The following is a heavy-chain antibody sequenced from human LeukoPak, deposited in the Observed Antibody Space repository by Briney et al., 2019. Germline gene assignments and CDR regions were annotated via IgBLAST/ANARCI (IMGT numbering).Heavy chain of an antibody. CDR1: GGSISSGGYS. Sequence: SETLSLTCAVSGGSISSGGYSWNWIRRPPGKGLEWIGYIYPDGSTYYNPSLTSRVTMSVDRSKNQFSLKLSSVTAADTAVYYCARSPSDSSGYYLDYWGQGTLVTVSS. D-gene: IGHD3-22*01. V-gene: IGHV4-30-2*01. CDR3: ARSPSDSSGYYLDY. J-gene: IGHJ4*02. CDR2: IYPDGST.